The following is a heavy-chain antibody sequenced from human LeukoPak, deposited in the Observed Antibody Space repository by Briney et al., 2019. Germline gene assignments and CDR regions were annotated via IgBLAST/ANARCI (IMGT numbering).Heavy chain of an antibody. V-gene: IGHV3-33*01. D-gene: IGHD3-22*01. CDR3: ARDGPYYYDSSVYYFDY. CDR2: IWYDGSNK. CDR1: GFTFSSYG. J-gene: IGHJ4*02. Sequence: GRSLRLSCAASGFTFSSYGMHWVRQAPGEGLEWVAVIWYDGSNKYYADSVKGRFTISRDNSKNTLYLQMNSLRAEDTAVYYCARDGPYYYDSSVYYFDYWGQGTLVTVSS.